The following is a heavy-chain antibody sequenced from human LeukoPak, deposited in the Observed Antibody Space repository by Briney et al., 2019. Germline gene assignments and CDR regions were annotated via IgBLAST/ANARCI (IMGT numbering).Heavy chain of an antibody. CDR1: GFTFSSYA. V-gene: IGHV3-23*01. D-gene: IGHD3-22*01. J-gene: IGHJ4*02. Sequence: GGSLRLSCAASGFTFSSYAMSWVRQAPGKGLEWVSAISGSGGSTYYADSVKGRFTISRDNSKNTLYLQMNSLRAEDTAVYYCAKRPARITMIVVATHGYFDYWGQGTLVTVSS. CDR3: AKRPARITMIVVATHGYFDY. CDR2: ISGSGGST.